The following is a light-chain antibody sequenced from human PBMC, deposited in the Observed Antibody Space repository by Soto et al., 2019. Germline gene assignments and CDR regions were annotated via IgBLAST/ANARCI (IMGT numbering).Light chain of an antibody. J-gene: IGKJ5*01. CDR1: QIVRSNS. Sequence: EMMLTQSPGTLSLSPGDRATLSCRASQIVRSNSLAWYQQKPGQPPRLLIYDASTRATGIPARFSGSGSGTDFTLTISSVEAEDFGVYYCQQRNDWPRNSFGRGTRLEIK. V-gene: IGKV3D-20*02. CDR2: DAS. CDR3: QQRNDWPRNS.